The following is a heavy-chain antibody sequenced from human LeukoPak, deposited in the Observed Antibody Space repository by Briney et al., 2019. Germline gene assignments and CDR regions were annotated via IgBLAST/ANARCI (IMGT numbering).Heavy chain of an antibody. D-gene: IGHD5-24*01. V-gene: IGHV3-7*05. CDR3: ARASDPWLQLT. Sequence: GGSLRLSCAASGFTFSDYWMIWVRQAPGKGLEWVGKIKKEGSEKRYADSVRGRFSISRDNAQTSLYLQMNSLRAEDTAVYYCARASDPWLQLTWGQGTLVTVSS. CDR2: IKKEGSEK. J-gene: IGHJ5*02. CDR1: GFTFSDYW.